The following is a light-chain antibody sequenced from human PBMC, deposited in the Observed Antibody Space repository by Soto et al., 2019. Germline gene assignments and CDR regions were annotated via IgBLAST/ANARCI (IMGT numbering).Light chain of an antibody. J-gene: IGKJ1*01. V-gene: IGKV3-20*01. CDR2: GAS. CDR3: QHYSSAPRSWT. Sequence: EIVLTQSPGILSLSPGERATLSCRASQSVSSSYLAWYQQKPGQAPRLLIYGASSRATGIPDWFSGSGFGTDFTLTISRLEPEDFAVYYCQHYSSAPRSWTFGQGTKVEIK. CDR1: QSVSSSY.